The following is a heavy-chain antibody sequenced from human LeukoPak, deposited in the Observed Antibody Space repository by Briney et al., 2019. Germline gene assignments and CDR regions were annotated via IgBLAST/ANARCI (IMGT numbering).Heavy chain of an antibody. Sequence: GGSLGLSCSASGFSFSTYWMHWVRQGPGKGLVWVSRINTDGTTTTYADPVKGRFTISRDNAKNTLYLQMNSLRAEDTAVYYCARAGQGFDSWGQGTLVTVSS. V-gene: IGHV3-74*01. CDR2: INTDGTTT. CDR3: ARAGQGFDS. J-gene: IGHJ5*01. CDR1: GFSFSTYW.